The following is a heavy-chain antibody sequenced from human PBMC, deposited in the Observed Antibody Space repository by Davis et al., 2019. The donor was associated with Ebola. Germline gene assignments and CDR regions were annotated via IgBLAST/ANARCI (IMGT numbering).Heavy chain of an antibody. CDR1: GFTFSSYW. D-gene: IGHD3-10*01. J-gene: IGHJ4*02. Sequence: GESLKISCAASGFTFSSYWMSWVRQAPGKGLEWVANIKQDGSGKYYVDSVKGRFTISRDNAKNSLYLQMNSLRAEDTAVYYCACGNYYGSGSYRDWGQGTLVTVSS. CDR3: ACGNYYGSGSYRD. CDR2: IKQDGSGK. V-gene: IGHV3-7*01.